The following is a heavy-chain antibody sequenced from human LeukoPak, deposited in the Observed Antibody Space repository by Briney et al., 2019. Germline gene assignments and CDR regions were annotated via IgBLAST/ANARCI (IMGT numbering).Heavy chain of an antibody. CDR3: ARSYCSGTYYTDY. CDR1: GGSFSGYY. CDR2: IYYNGST. J-gene: IGHJ4*02. D-gene: IGHD3-10*01. V-gene: IGHV4-34*01. Sequence: SETLSLTCAVYGGSFSGYYWSWIRQPPGKGLEWIGSIYYNGSTYYNPSLKSRVTISVDTSKNQFSLKLNSVTAADTAVYYCARSYCSGTYYTDYWGQGTLVTVSS.